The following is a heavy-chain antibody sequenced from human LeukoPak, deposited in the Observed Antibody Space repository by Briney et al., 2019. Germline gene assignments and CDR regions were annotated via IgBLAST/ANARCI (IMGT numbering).Heavy chain of an antibody. Sequence: GASVKVSCKASGYTFTSYDINWVRQATGQGLEWMGWMNPNSGNTGYAQKFQGRVTITRNTSISTAYMELSSLRSEDTAVYYCARGLILTGYLFHAFDIWGQGTMVTVSS. CDR3: ARGLILTGYLFHAFDI. CDR1: GYTFTSYD. V-gene: IGHV1-8*03. J-gene: IGHJ3*02. D-gene: IGHD3-9*01. CDR2: MNPNSGNT.